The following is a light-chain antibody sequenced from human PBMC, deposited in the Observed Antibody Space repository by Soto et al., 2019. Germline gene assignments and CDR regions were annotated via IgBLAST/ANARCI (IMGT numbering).Light chain of an antibody. Sequence: QSALTQPASVSGSPGQSITISCTGTSSDFGGYNYVSCYQQHPGKAPKLMIYDVSNGPSGVSNRFSGSKSGNTASLTSSGLQAEDEGDYYCSSYTSSSTLVVFGGGTKLTVL. J-gene: IGLJ2*01. CDR1: SSDFGGYNY. CDR2: DVS. V-gene: IGLV2-14*01. CDR3: SSYTSSSTLVV.